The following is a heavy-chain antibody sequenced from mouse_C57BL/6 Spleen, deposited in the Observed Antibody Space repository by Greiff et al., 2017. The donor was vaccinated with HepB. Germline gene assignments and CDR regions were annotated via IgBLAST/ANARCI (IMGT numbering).Heavy chain of an antibody. Sequence: EVQRVESGPGLVKPSQSLSLTCSVTGYSITSGYYWNWIRQFPGNKLEWMGYISYDGSNNYNPSLKNRISITRDTSKNQFFLKLNSVTTEDTATYYCAREGTTVVAGNYFDYWGQGTTLTVSS. CDR1: GYSITSGYY. CDR2: ISYDGSN. D-gene: IGHD1-1*01. V-gene: IGHV3-6*01. CDR3: AREGTTVVAGNYFDY. J-gene: IGHJ2*01.